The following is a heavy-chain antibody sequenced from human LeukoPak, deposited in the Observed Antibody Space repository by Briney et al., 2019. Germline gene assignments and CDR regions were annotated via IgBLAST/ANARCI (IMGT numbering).Heavy chain of an antibody. CDR3: AKGYSSGWYESNFDY. CDR2: IIPIFGTA. J-gene: IGHJ4*02. D-gene: IGHD6-19*01. Sequence: SVKVSCKASGGTFSSYAISWVRQAPGQGLEWMGGIIPIFGTANYAQKLQGRVTITTDASTSTAYMELSSLRSEDTAVYYCAKGYSSGWYESNFDYWGQGTLVTVSS. CDR1: GGTFSSYA. V-gene: IGHV1-69*05.